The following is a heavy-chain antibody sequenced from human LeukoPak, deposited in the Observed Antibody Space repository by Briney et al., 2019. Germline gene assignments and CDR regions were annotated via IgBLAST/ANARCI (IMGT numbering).Heavy chain of an antibody. V-gene: IGHV4-59*11. CDR2: IYYSGST. J-gene: IGHJ5*02. CDR3: ARGATETNNWFDP. D-gene: IGHD4-17*01. CDR1: GGSISSHY. Sequence: ASETLSLTCTVSGGSISSHYWSWIRQPPGKGLEWIGYIYYSGSTNYYPSLKSRVTISVDTSKNQFSLKLSSVTAADTAVYYCARGATETNNWFDPWGQGTLVTVSS.